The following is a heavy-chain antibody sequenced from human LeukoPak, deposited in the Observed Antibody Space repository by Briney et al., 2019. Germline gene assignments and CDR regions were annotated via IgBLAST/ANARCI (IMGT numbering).Heavy chain of an antibody. CDR2: ISSSSSYI. CDR3: ARGSYYYVSSGPSDY. Sequence: PGGSLRLSCEVSGFTFSSYNMNWVRQAPGKGLEWVSSISSSSSYIYYADSVKGRFTISRDNAKNSLYLQMNSLRAEDTAVYYCARGSYYYVSSGPSDYWGQGTLVTVSS. V-gene: IGHV3-21*01. CDR1: GFTFSSYN. D-gene: IGHD3-22*01. J-gene: IGHJ4*02.